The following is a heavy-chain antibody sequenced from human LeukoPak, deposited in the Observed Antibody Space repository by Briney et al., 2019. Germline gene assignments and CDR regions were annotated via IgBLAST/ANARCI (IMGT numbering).Heavy chain of an antibody. Sequence: PSETLSLTCTVSGGSISSGDYYWSWIRQPPGKGLAWIGYIYYSGSTYYNPSLKSRLTISVDTSKNQFSLKLSSVTAADTAVYYCARVVDFDSSGYLFDFWGQGTLVTVSS. CDR2: IYYSGST. V-gene: IGHV4-30-4*01. CDR1: GGSISSGDYY. CDR3: ARVVDFDSSGYLFDF. J-gene: IGHJ4*02. D-gene: IGHD3-22*01.